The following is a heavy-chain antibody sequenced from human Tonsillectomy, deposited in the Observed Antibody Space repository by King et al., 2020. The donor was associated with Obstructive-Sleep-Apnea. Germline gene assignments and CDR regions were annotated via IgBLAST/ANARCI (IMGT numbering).Heavy chain of an antibody. CDR3: ASKTDIVVVVAAEYYFDY. Sequence: LQLQESGPGLVKPSETLSLTCTVSGDSISSSRYYWGWIRQPPGKGLEWIGNIYYSGSTSYNPSLKSRVTISVDTSKNQFSLKLRSVTAADSAVYYCASKTDIVVVVAAEYYFDYWRQGTLVTVPS. J-gene: IGHJ4*02. D-gene: IGHD2-15*01. V-gene: IGHV4-39*07. CDR2: IYYSGST. CDR1: GDSISSSRYY.